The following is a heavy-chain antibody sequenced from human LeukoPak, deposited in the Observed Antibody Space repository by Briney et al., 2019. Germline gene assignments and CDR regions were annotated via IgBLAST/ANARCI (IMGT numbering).Heavy chain of an antibody. V-gene: IGHV3-23*01. CDR2: ISGSGGST. CDR3: AKDPSRVNWNYGDGYLDY. D-gene: IGHD1-7*01. Sequence: PGGSLRLSCAASGFTFSSYAMSWVRQAPGKGLEWVSAISGSGGSTYYADSVKGRFTISRDNSKNTLYLQMNSLRAEDTAVYYCAKDPSRVNWNYGDGYLDYWAREPWSPSPQ. J-gene: IGHJ4*02. CDR1: GFTFSSYA.